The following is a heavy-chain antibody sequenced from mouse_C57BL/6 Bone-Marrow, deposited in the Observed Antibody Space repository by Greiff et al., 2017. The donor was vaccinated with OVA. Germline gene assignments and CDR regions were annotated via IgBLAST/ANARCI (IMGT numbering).Heavy chain of an antibody. J-gene: IGHJ4*01. CDR1: GYAFSSSW. V-gene: IGHV1-82*01. D-gene: IGHD1-1*01. Sequence: LVESGPELVKPGASVKISCKASGYAFSSSWMNWVKQRPGKGLEWIGRIYPGDGDTNYNGKFKGKATLTADKSSSTAYMQLSSLTSEDSAVYFCARRIPIYYGSSYYYAMDYWGQGTSVTVSS. CDR3: ARRIPIYYGSSYYYAMDY. CDR2: IYPGDGDT.